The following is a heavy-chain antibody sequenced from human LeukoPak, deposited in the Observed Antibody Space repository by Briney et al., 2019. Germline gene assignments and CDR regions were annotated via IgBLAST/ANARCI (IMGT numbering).Heavy chain of an antibody. CDR2: IYSGGST. CDR1: GFTVSSNY. V-gene: IGHV3-66*02. D-gene: IGHD6-6*01. J-gene: IGHJ6*02. Sequence: GGSLRLSCAASGFTVSSNYMSWVRQAPGKGLEWVSVIYSGGSTYYADSVKGRFTISRDNSKNTLCLQMNSLRAEDTAVYYCARDSRSGYYYGMDVWGQGTTVTVSS. CDR3: ARDSRSGYYYGMDV.